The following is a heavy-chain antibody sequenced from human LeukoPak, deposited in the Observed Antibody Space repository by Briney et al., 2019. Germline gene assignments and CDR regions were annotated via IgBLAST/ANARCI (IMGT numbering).Heavy chain of an antibody. V-gene: IGHV3-7*01. CDR2: IKQDGSEK. CDR1: GFTFSSYW. D-gene: IGHD5-24*01. J-gene: IGHJ4*02. Sequence: GGSLRLSCAASGFTFSSYWMSWVRQAPGKGLEWVANIKQDGSEKYYVDSVKGRFTISRDNAKNSLYLQMNSLRAEDTAVYYCARDDLRDGYNLFYFDYWGQGTLVTVSS. CDR3: ARDDLRDGYNLFYFDY.